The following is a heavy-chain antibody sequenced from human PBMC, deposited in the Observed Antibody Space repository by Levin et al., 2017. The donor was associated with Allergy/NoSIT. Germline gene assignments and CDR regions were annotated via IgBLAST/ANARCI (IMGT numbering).Heavy chain of an antibody. CDR1: GYTFTSYY. Sequence: ASVKVSCKASGYTFTSYYMHWVRQAPGQGLEWMGIINPSGGSTSYAQKFQGRVTMTRDTSTSTVYMELSSLRSEDTAVYYCARAPYSSSWYPFRGGGYYYGMDVWGQGTTVTVSS. V-gene: IGHV1-46*01. J-gene: IGHJ6*02. CDR3: ARAPYSSSWYPFRGGGYYYGMDV. D-gene: IGHD6-13*01. CDR2: INPSGGST.